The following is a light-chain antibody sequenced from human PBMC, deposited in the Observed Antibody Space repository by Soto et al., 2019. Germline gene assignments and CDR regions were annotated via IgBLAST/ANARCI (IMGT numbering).Light chain of an antibody. J-gene: IGLJ1*01. Sequence: QSALTQPASVSGSPGQSITISCTAASSDVGAFNYVSWYQQHPGKAPKLMIYEVSNRPSGVSNRFSGSKSGNTASLTISGLQAEDEADYYCSSYTSTSTLVFGNGTKVTVL. V-gene: IGLV2-14*01. CDR2: EVS. CDR1: SSDVGAFNY. CDR3: SSYTSTSTLV.